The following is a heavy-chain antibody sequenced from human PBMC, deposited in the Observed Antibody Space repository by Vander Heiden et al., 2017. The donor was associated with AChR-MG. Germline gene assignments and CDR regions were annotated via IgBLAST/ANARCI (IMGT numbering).Heavy chain of an antibody. CDR1: ASTSSNAG. J-gene: IGHJ3*02. D-gene: IGHD6-6*01. CDR2: IKSKTDGGTT. CDR3: TTVPHPAGSSHAFDI. Sequence: EVQLVESGGGLVKPGGSLRLPCAASASTSSNAGMSWVRQARGKGLGWVGRIKSKTDGGTTDYAAPVKGRFTISRDDSKNTLYLQMNSLKTEDTAVYYCTTVPHPAGSSHAFDIWGQGTMVTVSS. V-gene: IGHV3-15*01.